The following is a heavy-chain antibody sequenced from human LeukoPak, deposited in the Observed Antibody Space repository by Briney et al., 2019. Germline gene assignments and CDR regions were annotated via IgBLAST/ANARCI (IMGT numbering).Heavy chain of an antibody. CDR3: VSFYETY. CDR1: GFTFSNYA. D-gene: IGHD2-2*01. CDR2: ITSSGANR. J-gene: IGHJ4*02. Sequence: GGSLRLSCAASGFTFSNYAMTWVRQAPGKGLEWVSSITSSGANRYYADSVKGRFTISKDNAKNTVYLQMNNLRAEDTAVYYCVSFYETYWGRGTLVTVSS. V-gene: IGHV3-23*01.